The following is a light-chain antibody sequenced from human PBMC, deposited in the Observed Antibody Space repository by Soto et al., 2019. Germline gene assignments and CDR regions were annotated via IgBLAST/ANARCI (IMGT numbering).Light chain of an antibody. Sequence: DIQMTQSPSSLSASVGHRVTITCRASQSISNYLNWYQQKPGKAPNLLIYAVSSLRSGVPSRFSGSGSGTDFTLTISSLQPEDFATYYCQQSYSTARTFGQGTKLEIK. CDR1: QSISNY. V-gene: IGKV1-39*01. J-gene: IGKJ2*01. CDR3: QQSYSTART. CDR2: AVS.